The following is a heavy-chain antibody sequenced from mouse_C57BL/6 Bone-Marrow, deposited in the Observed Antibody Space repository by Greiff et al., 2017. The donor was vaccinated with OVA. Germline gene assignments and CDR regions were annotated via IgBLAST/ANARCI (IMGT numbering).Heavy chain of an antibody. J-gene: IGHJ2*01. Sequence: VQLQQPGAELVKPGASVKLSCKASGYTFTSYWMQWVKQRPGQGLEWIGEIDTSDSYTNYNQKFKGKATLTVDTSSSTAYMQLSSLTSEDSAVYYCARDGSGYDYFDYWGQGTTLTVSS. CDR1: GYTFTSYW. D-gene: IGHD3-2*02. CDR3: ARDGSGYDYFDY. V-gene: IGHV1-50*01. CDR2: IDTSDSYT.